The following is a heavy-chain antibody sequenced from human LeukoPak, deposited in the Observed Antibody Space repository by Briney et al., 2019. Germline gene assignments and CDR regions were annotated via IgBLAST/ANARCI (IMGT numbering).Heavy chain of an antibody. CDR3: ARARYDSSGYYPLGDY. V-gene: IGHV3-21*01. CDR1: GFTFSSYS. CDR2: ITRSSIYI. Sequence: PGGSLRLSCAASGFTFSSYSMNWVCQAPGKGLEWVSSITRSSIYIYYADSVKGRFTISRDNAKNSLFLQMNSLRAEDTAVYFCARARYDSSGYYPLGDYWGQGTLVTVSS. D-gene: IGHD3-22*01. J-gene: IGHJ4*02.